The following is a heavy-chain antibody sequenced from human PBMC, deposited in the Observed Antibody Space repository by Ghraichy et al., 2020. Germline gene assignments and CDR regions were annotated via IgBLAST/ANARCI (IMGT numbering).Heavy chain of an antibody. D-gene: IGHD6-19*01. Sequence: GGSLRLSCAASGFTVSSNYMSWVRQAPGKGLEWVSVIYSGGSTYYADSVKGRFTISRHNSKITLYLQMNSLRAEDTAVYYCARGYSSGWLGYYYGMDVWGQGTTVTVSS. CDR3: ARGYSSGWLGYYYGMDV. V-gene: IGHV3-66*01. J-gene: IGHJ6*02. CDR2: IYSGGST. CDR1: GFTVSSNY.